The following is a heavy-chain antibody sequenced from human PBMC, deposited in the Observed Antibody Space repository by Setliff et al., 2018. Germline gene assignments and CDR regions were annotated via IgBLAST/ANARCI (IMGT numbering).Heavy chain of an antibody. Sequence: ASVKVSCKASGYTFNNYAVHWVRQAPGQSLEWMGWIIPGSGNTKYSQDFQGRVTITSDTSANTVYMDLSSLRSEDTAVYYCARGGIDGSTYPRGYLDLWGRGTLVTVSS. CDR2: IIPGSGNT. V-gene: IGHV1-3*01. CDR1: GYTFNNYA. CDR3: ARGGIDGSTYPRGYLDL. J-gene: IGHJ2*01. D-gene: IGHD2-15*01.